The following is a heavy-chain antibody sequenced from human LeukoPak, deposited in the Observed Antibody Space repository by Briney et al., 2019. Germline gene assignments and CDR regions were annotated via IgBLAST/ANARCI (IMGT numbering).Heavy chain of an antibody. CDR2: IYCGGST. CDR1: GFTVSSYY. V-gene: IGHV3-53*01. CDR3: VKDIEHYYGFDY. D-gene: IGHD3-10*01. J-gene: IGHJ4*02. Sequence: GGSLRLSCAASGFTVSSYYMSWVRQPPGKGLEWVSVIYCGGSTNYAASVKSRFTISRDNSKNKLHLQMSSLIVEDTAVYYCVKDIEHYYGFDYWGQGTLVTVSS.